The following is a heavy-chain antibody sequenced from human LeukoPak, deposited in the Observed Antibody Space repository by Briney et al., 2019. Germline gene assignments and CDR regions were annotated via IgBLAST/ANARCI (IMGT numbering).Heavy chain of an antibody. CDR3: ARDGRWLLKWTLDY. CDR1: GFTFSTHG. Sequence: SGGSLRLSCAGSGFTFSTHGMNWVRQAPGKGLEWVSGVTPSGDPTYYADSVKGRFIISRDNARNSLYLQMNNLRAEDTAIYYCARDGRWLLKWTLDYWGQGSLVTVSS. CDR2: VTPSGDPT. D-gene: IGHD5-24*01. J-gene: IGHJ4*02. V-gene: IGHV3-23*01.